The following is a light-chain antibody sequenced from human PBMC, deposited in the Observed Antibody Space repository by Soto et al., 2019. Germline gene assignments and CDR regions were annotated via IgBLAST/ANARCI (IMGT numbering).Light chain of an antibody. Sequence: QSALTQPASVSGSPGQSITLSCTGASSDVGSYNLVSWYQQHPGKAPKLMIYEGNKRPSGVSNRFSGSKSGNTASLTISGLQAEDEADYYCCSYAGSSTLLFGGGTKLTVL. CDR2: EGN. CDR3: CSYAGSSTLL. V-gene: IGLV2-23*01. CDR1: SSDVGSYNL. J-gene: IGLJ2*01.